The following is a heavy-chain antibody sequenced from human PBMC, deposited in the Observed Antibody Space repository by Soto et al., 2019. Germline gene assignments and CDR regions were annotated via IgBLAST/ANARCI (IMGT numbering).Heavy chain of an antibody. J-gene: IGHJ5*02. V-gene: IGHV1-18*04. D-gene: IGHD6-13*01. Sequence: ASVKVSCKASGYTFTSYGTSWVRQAPGQGLEWMGWISAYNGNTNYAQKLQGRVTMTTDTSTSTAYMELRSLRSDDTAVYYCARVIGSAYSSSWYWFDPWGQGTLVTVSS. CDR3: ARVIGSAYSSSWYWFDP. CDR2: ISAYNGNT. CDR1: GYTFTSYG.